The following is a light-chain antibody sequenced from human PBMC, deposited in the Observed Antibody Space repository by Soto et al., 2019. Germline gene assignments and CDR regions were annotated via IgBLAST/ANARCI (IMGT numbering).Light chain of an antibody. Sequence: EIQMTQSPASLSASIGERVTITCRASQSISSYLNWYQQKPGKAPNLLIYAASSLQSGVQSRFSGSGSGTDFTLTISSLQPEDFETYYCQQSYSTPRTFRQGTRWIS. CDR2: AAS. CDR1: QSISSY. J-gene: IGKJ1*01. V-gene: IGKV1-39*01. CDR3: QQSYSTPRT.